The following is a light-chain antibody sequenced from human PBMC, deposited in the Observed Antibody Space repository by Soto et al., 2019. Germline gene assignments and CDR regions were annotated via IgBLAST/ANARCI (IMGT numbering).Light chain of an antibody. CDR3: HQYNTWPLT. CDR2: DTS. V-gene: IGKV3-15*01. Sequence: EIVMTQSPATLSVSPGIGAALSCRASQSVSSALAWYRQTPGQSPRLLIYDTSTRATGVPARFSGSGSGTEFTLTITSLQSEDFAVYYCHQYNTWPLTFGQGTRLEI. CDR1: QSVSSA. J-gene: IGKJ5*01.